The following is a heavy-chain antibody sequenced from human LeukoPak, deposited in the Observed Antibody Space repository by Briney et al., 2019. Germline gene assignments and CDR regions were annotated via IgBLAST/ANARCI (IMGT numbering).Heavy chain of an antibody. D-gene: IGHD3-10*01. CDR3: AKAAYGSESYYDPFDY. CDR1: GFTFSSYG. Sequence: GGSLRLSCAASGFTFSSYGMSWVRQAPGKGLGWVSVISGSGDRTYYADSVKGRFTISRDNSKNTLYLQMNSLRAEDTAVYYCAKAAYGSESYYDPFDYWGQGTLVTVSS. J-gene: IGHJ4*02. CDR2: ISGSGDRT. V-gene: IGHV3-23*01.